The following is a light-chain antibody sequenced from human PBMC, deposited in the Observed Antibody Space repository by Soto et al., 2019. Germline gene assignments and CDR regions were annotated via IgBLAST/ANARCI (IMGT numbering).Light chain of an antibody. J-gene: IGLJ1*01. V-gene: IGLV2-14*01. CDR1: SSDVGGYNY. CDR3: SSYTGSSTDV. Sequence: QSALTQPASVSGSPGQSIAISCTGTSSDVGGYNYVSWYQQHPGKAPKLMISEVSNRPSGVSNRFSGSKSGNTASLTISGLQAEDEADYYCSSYTGSSTDVFGTGTKLTVL. CDR2: EVS.